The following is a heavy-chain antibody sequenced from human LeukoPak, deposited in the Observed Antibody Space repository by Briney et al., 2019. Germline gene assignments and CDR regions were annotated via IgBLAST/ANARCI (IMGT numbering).Heavy chain of an antibody. V-gene: IGHV1-8*01. D-gene: IGHD6-13*01. CDR2: MNPNSGNT. CDR1: GYTFTSYD. Sequence: ASVKVSCKASGYTFTSYDINWVRQATGQGLEWMGWMNPNSGNTGYGKKFQGRITMNRNTSISKAYMELSSLTSEDTAVYYCARIAAAGNRRLNYWGQGTLVTVSS. J-gene: IGHJ4*02. CDR3: ARIAAAGNRRLNY.